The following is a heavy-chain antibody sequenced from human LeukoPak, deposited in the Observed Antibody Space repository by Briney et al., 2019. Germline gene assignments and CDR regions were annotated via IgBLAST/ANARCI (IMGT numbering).Heavy chain of an antibody. Sequence: ASVKVSCTASGGTFSSYAISWVRQAPGQGLERMGWISAYNGNTNYAQKLQGRVTMTTDTSTSTAYMELRSLRSDDTAVYYCARDSPYDYVWGSYRFDYWGQGTLVTVSS. V-gene: IGHV1-18*01. CDR2: ISAYNGNT. CDR3: ARDSPYDYVWGSYRFDY. D-gene: IGHD3-16*02. CDR1: GGTFSSYA. J-gene: IGHJ4*02.